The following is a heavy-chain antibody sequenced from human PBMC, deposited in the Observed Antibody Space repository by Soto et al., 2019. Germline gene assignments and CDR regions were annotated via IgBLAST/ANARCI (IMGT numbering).Heavy chain of an antibody. CDR2: IYYSGST. CDR3: ASLRSYYDILTSPKNY. CDR1: GGSISSSSYY. J-gene: IGHJ4*02. Sequence: ASETLSLTCTGSGGSISSSSYYWGWIRQPPRKGLEWIGSIYYSGSTYYNPSFKSRVTISVDTSKNQLSLKLSSVTAADTAVYYCASLRSYYDILTSPKNYWGQGTLVTVSS. V-gene: IGHV4-39*01. D-gene: IGHD3-9*01.